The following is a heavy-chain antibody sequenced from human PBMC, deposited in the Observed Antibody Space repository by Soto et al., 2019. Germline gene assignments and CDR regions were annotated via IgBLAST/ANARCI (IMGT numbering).Heavy chain of an antibody. CDR3: ARDLRGGGAVAGTLGWYYFDY. CDR2: ISAYNGNT. V-gene: IGHV1-18*01. Sequence: ASVKVSCKASGYTFTSYGISWVRQAPGQGLEWMGWISAYNGNTNYAQKLQGRVTMTTDTSTSTAYMELRSLRSDDTAVYYCARDLRGGGAVAGTLGWYYFDYWGQGTLVTVSS. J-gene: IGHJ4*02. CDR1: GYTFTSYG. D-gene: IGHD6-19*01.